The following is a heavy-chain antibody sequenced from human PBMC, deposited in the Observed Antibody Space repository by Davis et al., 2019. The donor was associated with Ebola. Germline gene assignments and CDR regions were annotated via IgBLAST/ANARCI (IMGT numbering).Heavy chain of an antibody. CDR1: GFTFSSYG. CDR3: AKGSYYYGSSGYLYFDY. J-gene: IGHJ4*02. Sequence: SLNISCAASGFTFSSYGMHWVRQAPGKGLEWVAVISYDGSNKYYADSVKGRFTISRDNSKNTLYLQMNSLRAEDTAVYYCAKGSYYYGSSGYLYFDYWSQGTLVTVSS. D-gene: IGHD3-22*01. CDR2: ISYDGSNK. V-gene: IGHV3-30*18.